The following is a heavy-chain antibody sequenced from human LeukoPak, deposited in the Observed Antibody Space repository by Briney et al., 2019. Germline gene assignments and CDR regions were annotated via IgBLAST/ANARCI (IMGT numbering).Heavy chain of an antibody. Sequence: ASVKVSCKASGGTFSSYAISWVRQAPGQGLAWMGRIIPILGIANYAQKFQGRVTITADKSTSTAYMELSSLRSEDTAVYYCARSRVGATTEDYWGQGTLVTVSS. CDR3: ARSRVGATTEDY. V-gene: IGHV1-69*04. CDR1: GGTFSSYA. J-gene: IGHJ4*02. CDR2: IIPILGIA. D-gene: IGHD1-26*01.